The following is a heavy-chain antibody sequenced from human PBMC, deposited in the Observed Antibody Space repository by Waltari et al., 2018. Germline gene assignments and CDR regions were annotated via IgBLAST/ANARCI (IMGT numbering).Heavy chain of an antibody. CDR1: GNFISRGYY. CDR2: IYHGGTT. D-gene: IGHD3-22*01. Sequence: QLQLQESGPGVVKPSETLSLTCTVSGNFISRGYYWGGVRQAPGKGLEWVASIYHGGTTYYNPSLESRATISVDTSKNQFSLKLTSVTPADAAVYYCASPRYDSSGYYYGAGAFDIWGQGTMVTVSS. J-gene: IGHJ3*02. CDR3: ASPRYDSSGYYYGAGAFDI. V-gene: IGHV4-38-2*02.